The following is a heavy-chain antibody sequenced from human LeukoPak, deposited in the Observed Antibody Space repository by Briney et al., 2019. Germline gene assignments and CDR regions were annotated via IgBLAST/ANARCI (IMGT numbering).Heavy chain of an antibody. CDR1: GFTFSSYS. CDR2: ISSSSSTI. J-gene: IGHJ4*02. Sequence: PGGSLRLSCAASGFTFSSYSMTWVRQAPGKGLEWVSYISSSSSTIYYADSVKGRFTISRDNAKNSLYLQMNSLRAEDTAVYYCARDNSGYDYPYYFDYWGQGTLVTVSS. V-gene: IGHV3-48*01. CDR3: ARDNSGYDYPYYFDY. D-gene: IGHD5-12*01.